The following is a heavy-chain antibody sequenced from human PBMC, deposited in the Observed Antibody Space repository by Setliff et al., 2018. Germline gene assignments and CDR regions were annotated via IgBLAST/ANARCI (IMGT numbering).Heavy chain of an antibody. Sequence: SETLSLTCNVSGVSISSYYWSWIRQPPGKGLESIGYIQKSGGTNYNPALKSRVTISVDTSKNQISLKLSSVSAADTAVYYCAREFVVISFVKNIHHHYGMDVWGQGTTVTVSS. CDR1: GVSISSYY. CDR3: AREFVVISFVKNIHHHYGMDV. J-gene: IGHJ6*02. D-gene: IGHD2-21*01. CDR2: IQKSGGT. V-gene: IGHV4-4*08.